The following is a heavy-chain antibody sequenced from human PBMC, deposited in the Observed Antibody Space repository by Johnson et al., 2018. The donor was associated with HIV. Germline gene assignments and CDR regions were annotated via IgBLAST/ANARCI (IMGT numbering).Heavy chain of an antibody. V-gene: IGHV3-30*04. Sequence: QVQLVESGGGVVQPGRSLRLSCASSEFTFSTFSRNAMHWVRQAPGKGLEWVAVISHDGSKKYYADSVEGRFTISRDNFKNTLYLQMNSLRAEDTAVYYCARDNGGAFDIWGQGTMVTVSS. D-gene: IGHD4-23*01. J-gene: IGHJ3*02. CDR1: EFTFSTFSRNA. CDR3: ARDNGGAFDI. CDR2: ISHDGSKK.